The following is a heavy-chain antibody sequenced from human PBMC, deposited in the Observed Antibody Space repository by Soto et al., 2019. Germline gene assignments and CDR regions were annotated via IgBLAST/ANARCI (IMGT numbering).Heavy chain of an antibody. Sequence: ASVKVSCKASGYTFTSYGISWVRQAPGQGLEWMGWISAYNGNTNYAQKLQGRVTMTRNTSISTAYMELSSLRSEDTAVYYCARGRYNILTGYYYYYYYGMDVWGQGTTVTVSS. CDR1: GYTFTSYG. CDR2: ISAYNGNT. V-gene: IGHV1-18*01. CDR3: ARGRYNILTGYYYYYYYGMDV. D-gene: IGHD3-9*01. J-gene: IGHJ6*02.